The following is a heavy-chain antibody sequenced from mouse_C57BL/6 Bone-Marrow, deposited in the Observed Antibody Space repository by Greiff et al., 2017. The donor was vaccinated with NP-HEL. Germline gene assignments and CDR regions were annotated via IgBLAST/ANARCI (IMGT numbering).Heavy chain of an antibody. CDR1: GYTFTDYY. J-gene: IGHJ4*01. CDR3: AIFMTTVVSTGYYAMDY. D-gene: IGHD1-1*01. CDR2: INPNNGGT. V-gene: IGHV1-26*01. Sequence: EVQLQQSGPELVKPGASVKISCKASGYTFTDYYMNWVKQSPGKSLEWIGDINPNNGGTSYNQKFKGKATLPVDKSSSTAYMELRSLTSEDSAVYYCAIFMTTVVSTGYYAMDYWGQGTSVTVSS.